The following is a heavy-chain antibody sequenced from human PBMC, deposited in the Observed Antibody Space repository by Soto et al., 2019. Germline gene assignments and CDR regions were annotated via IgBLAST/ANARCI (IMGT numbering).Heavy chain of an antibody. CDR1: GFTFSSYT. V-gene: IGHV3-21*01. D-gene: IGHD2-8*01. CDR2: ISSRSSSI. Sequence: EVQLVESGGGLVKPGGSLRLSCAASGFTFSSYTMNWVRQAPGNGLEWVSSISSRSSSIYYADSVKGRFTISRANAKNSLFLQMDSLRAEDTAVYYCARVLGLVPIKSNYMDVWGKGATVTVYS. J-gene: IGHJ6*03. CDR3: ARVLGLVPIKSNYMDV.